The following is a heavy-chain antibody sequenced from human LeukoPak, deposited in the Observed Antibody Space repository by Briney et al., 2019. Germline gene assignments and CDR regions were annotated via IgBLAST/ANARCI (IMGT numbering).Heavy chain of an antibody. CDR1: GFTFSSYA. D-gene: IGHD3-9*01. V-gene: IGHV3-30*04. Sequence: GRSLRLSCAASGFTFSSYAMHWVRQAPGKGLEWVAVISYDGSNKYYADSVKGRFTISRDNSKNTLYLQMNSLRAEDTAVYYCARVLMPYDILTGSFDYWAREPWSPSPQ. CDR2: ISYDGSNK. CDR3: ARVLMPYDILTGSFDY. J-gene: IGHJ4*02.